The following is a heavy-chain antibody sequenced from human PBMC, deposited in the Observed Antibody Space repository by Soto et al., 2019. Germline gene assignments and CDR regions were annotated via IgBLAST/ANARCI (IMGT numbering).Heavy chain of an antibody. Sequence: QVQLVQSGAEVKKPGSSVKVSCQASGGTFISYAISWVRQAPGQGLEWMRGIIPIFGTANYAQKLQGRVTLTEDESKIRGYMELRSLRYEDPAVYYCARGAFYCDSSGPLVSRAFDIWGQGTMVTVSS. D-gene: IGHD3-22*01. CDR2: IIPIFGTA. J-gene: IGHJ3*02. CDR3: ARGAFYCDSSGPLVSRAFDI. CDR1: GGTFISYA. V-gene: IGHV1-69*12.